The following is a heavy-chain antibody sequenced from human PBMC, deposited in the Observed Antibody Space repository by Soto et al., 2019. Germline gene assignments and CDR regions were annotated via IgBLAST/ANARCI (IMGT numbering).Heavy chain of an antibody. Sequence: GASVKVSCKASGGTFSCYAISWVRQSPGQGLEWMGGIIPIFGTANYAQKFQGRVTITADESTSTAYMELSSLRSEDTAVYYCARDTHYYDSSGYYYAWFAPWGQGTLVTAPQ. CDR3: ARDTHYYDSSGYYYAWFAP. D-gene: IGHD3-22*01. J-gene: IGHJ5*02. CDR1: GGTFSCYA. CDR2: IIPIFGTA. V-gene: IGHV1-69*13.